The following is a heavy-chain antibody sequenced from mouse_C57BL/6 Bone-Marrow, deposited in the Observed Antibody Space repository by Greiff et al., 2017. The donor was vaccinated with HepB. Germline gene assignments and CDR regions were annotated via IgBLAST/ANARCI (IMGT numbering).Heavy chain of an antibody. Sequence: LVESGAELARPGASVKLSCKASGYTFTSYGISWVKQRTGQGLEWIGEIYPRSGNSYYNEKFKGKATLTADKSSSTAYMELRSLTSEDSAVYFCARQYYGSSPYYFDYWGQGTTLTVSS. CDR2: IYPRSGNS. D-gene: IGHD1-1*01. CDR3: ARQYYGSSPYYFDY. CDR1: GYTFTSYG. J-gene: IGHJ2*01. V-gene: IGHV1-81*01.